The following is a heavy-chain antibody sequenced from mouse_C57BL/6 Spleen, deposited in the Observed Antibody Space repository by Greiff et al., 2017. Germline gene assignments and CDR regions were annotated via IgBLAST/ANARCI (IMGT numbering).Heavy chain of an antibody. J-gene: IGHJ4*01. CDR2: IDPEDGET. V-gene: IGHV14-2*01. CDR1: GFNIKVYY. Sequence: EVQLVESGAELVKPGASVKLSCTASGFNIKVYYMHWVKQRTEQGLEWIGRIDPEDGETKYAPKFQGKATITADTSSNTAYLQLSSLTSEDTAVYYCASGYYGSDHYYAMDYWGQGTSVTVSS. CDR3: ASGYYGSDHYYAMDY. D-gene: IGHD1-1*01.